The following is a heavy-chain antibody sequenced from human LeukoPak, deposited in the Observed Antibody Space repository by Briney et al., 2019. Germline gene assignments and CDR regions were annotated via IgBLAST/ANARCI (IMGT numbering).Heavy chain of an antibody. D-gene: IGHD2-21*01. CDR2: INPRSGGT. CDR3: ARHVSSSGEDS. J-gene: IGHJ4*02. CDR1: GYIFTNYY. Sequence: GASVTVSCKASGYIFTNYYMHWVRQAPGQGIEWMGWINPRSGGTNFAQKFQGRVTMTRDTSISAAYMELSRLRSDDTAVYYCARHVSSSGEDSWGQGTLVTVSS. V-gene: IGHV1-2*02.